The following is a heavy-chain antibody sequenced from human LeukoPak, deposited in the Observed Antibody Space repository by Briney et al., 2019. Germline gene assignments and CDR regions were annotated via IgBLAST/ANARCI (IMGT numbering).Heavy chain of an antibody. D-gene: IGHD3-22*01. CDR1: GGSMRSSY. CDR2: IYYSGST. V-gene: IGHV4-59*07. CDR3: ASLRYYYDNSGYYYDY. J-gene: IGHJ4*02. Sequence: SDTLSLTCTVSGGSMRSSYWSWIRQPPGKGLEWVGYIYYSGSTNYNPSLKSRVTISVDTSKNQFSLKLTSVTAADTAVYYCASLRYYYDNSGYYYDYWGQGILVTVSS.